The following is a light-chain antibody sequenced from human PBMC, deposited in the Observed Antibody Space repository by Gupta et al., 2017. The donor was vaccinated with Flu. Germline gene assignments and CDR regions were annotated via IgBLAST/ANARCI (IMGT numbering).Light chain of an antibody. Sequence: ATSSCTGTGGGVGGYKYVSWYHPHADNTHKLMIYEGTAGPAGVSDRFSGSKAGNTASLTVSGRQEEDEAEYYCSSYASNNNWVFGGGTKLTVL. V-gene: IGLV2-8*01. CDR1: GGGVGGYKY. CDR2: EGT. J-gene: IGLJ3*02. CDR3: SSYASNNNWV.